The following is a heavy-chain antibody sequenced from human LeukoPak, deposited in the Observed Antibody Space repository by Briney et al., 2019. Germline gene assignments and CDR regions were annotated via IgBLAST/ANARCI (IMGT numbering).Heavy chain of an antibody. CDR1: GYTFTSYD. CDR2: MNPNSGNT. CDR3: ARELYTRSIMITFGGVIAY. Sequence: ASVKVSCKASGYTFTSYDINWVRQATGQGLEWMGWMNPNSGNTGYAQKFQGRVTMTRNTSISTAYMELSSLRSEDTAVYYCARELYTRSIMITFGGVIAYWGQGTLVTVSS. J-gene: IGHJ4*02. V-gene: IGHV1-8*01. D-gene: IGHD3-16*02.